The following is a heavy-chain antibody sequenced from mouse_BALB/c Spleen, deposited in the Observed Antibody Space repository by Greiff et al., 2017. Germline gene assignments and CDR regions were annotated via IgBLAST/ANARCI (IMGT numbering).Heavy chain of an antibody. CDR2: ISNGGGST. J-gene: IGHJ1*01. Sequence: EVKLMESGGGLVQPGGSLKLSCAASGFTFSRYTMSWVRQTPEKRLEWVAYISNGGGSTYYPDTVKGRFTISRDNAKNTLYLQMSSLKSEDTAMYYCARHDRPYWYFDVWGAGTTVTVSS. V-gene: IGHV5-12-2*01. CDR1: GFTFSRYT. CDR3: ARHDRPYWYFDV. D-gene: IGHD2-14*01.